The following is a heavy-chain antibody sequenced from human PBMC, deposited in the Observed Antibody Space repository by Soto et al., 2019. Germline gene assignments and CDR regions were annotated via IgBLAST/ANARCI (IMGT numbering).Heavy chain of an antibody. Sequence: GGSLRLSCAASGFTFSSYAMSWVRQAPGKGLEWVSAISGSGGSTYYADSVKGRFTISRDNSKNTLYLQMNSLRAEDTAVYYCAKDTDIVVVPAAIPTSFDIWGQGTMVTVSS. J-gene: IGHJ3*02. CDR3: AKDTDIVVVPAAIPTSFDI. V-gene: IGHV3-23*01. CDR1: GFTFSSYA. D-gene: IGHD2-2*01. CDR2: ISGSGGST.